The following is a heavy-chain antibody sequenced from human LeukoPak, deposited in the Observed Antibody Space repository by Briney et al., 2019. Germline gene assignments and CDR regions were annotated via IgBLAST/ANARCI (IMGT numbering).Heavy chain of an antibody. CDR1: GYTFTGYY. CDR3: ARIRYDFWQYYYMDV. D-gene: IGHD3-3*01. V-gene: IGHV1-2*02. CDR2: INPNSGGT. J-gene: IGHJ6*03. Sequence: GASVKVSCKASGYTFTGYYMHWVRQAPGQGLEWMGWINPNSGGTNYAQKFQGRVTMTRDTSISTAYMELSRLRSDDTAVYYCARIRYDFWQYYYMDVWGKGTTVTVSS.